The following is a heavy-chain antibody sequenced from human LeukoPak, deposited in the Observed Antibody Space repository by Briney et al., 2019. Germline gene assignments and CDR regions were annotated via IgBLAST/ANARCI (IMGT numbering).Heavy chain of an antibody. CDR2: IRHDGRNK. CDR3: AKGRRYNMSEVDP. Sequence: GGSLRLSCAASGFTFSSYEMNWVRQAPGKGLGGVAVIRHDGRNKYYGDPVKGRFSISRDNSKNTLYLQMNSLRAEDTAVYYCAKGRRYNMSEVDPWGQGTLVTVSS. V-gene: IGHV3-30*02. D-gene: IGHD5-18*01. J-gene: IGHJ5*02. CDR1: GFTFSSYE.